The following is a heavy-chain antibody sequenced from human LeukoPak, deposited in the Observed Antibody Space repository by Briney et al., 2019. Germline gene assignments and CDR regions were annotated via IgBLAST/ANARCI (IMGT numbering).Heavy chain of an antibody. V-gene: IGHV3-23*01. J-gene: IGHJ4*02. Sequence: GGSLRLSCAASGFTLSGSGMSWVRQAPGKGLEWISSSGDSDGSTYYADSLKGRFTISRDNSKNTLYLQMNNLRAEGTAVYYCAKGGCRGTCNPLAYWGQGALVTVSP. D-gene: IGHD2-15*01. CDR3: AKGGCRGTCNPLAY. CDR2: SGDSDGST. CDR1: GFTLSGSG.